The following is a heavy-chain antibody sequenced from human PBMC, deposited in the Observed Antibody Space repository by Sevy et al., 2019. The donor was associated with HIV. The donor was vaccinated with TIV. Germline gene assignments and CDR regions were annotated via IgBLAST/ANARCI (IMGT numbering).Heavy chain of an antibody. CDR2: IYPGDSDT. J-gene: IGHJ4*02. CDR3: ARSYSKSHGYYGQDFDY. V-gene: IGHV5-51*01. D-gene: IGHD3-3*01. Sequence: GESLKISCKGSGYSFNTFWIGWVRQRPGKGLEWIGIIYPGDSDTRYSPSLQGQVTISADESINTAYLQWSSPEASDTAMYYCARSYSKSHGYYGQDFDYWGQGTLVTVSS. CDR1: GYSFNTFW.